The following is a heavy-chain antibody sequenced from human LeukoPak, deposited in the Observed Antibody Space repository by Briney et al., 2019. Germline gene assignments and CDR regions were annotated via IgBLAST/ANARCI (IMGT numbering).Heavy chain of an antibody. CDR3: ASPPHDSSGYYLNY. D-gene: IGHD3-22*01. CDR1: GGSISSSSYY. V-gene: IGHV4-39*01. J-gene: IGHJ4*02. CDR2: IYYSGST. Sequence: SETLSLTCTVSGGSISSSSYYWGWIRQPPGKGLEWIGSIYYSGSTYYNPSLKSRVTISVDTSKNQFSLKLSSVTAADTAVYYCASPPHDSSGYYLNYWGQGTPVTVSS.